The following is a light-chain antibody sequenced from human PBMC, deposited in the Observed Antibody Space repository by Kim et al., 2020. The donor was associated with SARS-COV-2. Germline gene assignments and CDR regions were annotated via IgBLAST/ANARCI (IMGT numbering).Light chain of an antibody. J-gene: IGKJ2*01. Sequence: EIVLTQSPGTLSLSPGERATLSCRASQSVSSDYLAWYQQKPGQAPRLLIYGASSRATGIPDRFSGSGSGTDFTLTISRLEPADFAVYYCQQYASSYTFAQGTKLEI. CDR1: QSVSSDY. CDR3: QQYASSYT. CDR2: GAS. V-gene: IGKV3-20*01.